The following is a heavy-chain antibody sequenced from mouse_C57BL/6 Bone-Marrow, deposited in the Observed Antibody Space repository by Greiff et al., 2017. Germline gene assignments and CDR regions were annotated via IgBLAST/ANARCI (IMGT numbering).Heavy chain of an antibody. J-gene: IGHJ2*01. Sequence: QVQLQQPGAELVRPGTSVKLSCKASGYTFPSYWMHWVKQRPGQGLEWIGVIDPSDSSTNYNQKFKGKATLTVDTSSSTAYMQLSSLTSEDSAVYYCARYGSPYWGQGTTLTVSS. CDR2: IDPSDSST. CDR1: GYTFPSYW. D-gene: IGHD1-1*01. CDR3: ARYGSPY. V-gene: IGHV1-59*01.